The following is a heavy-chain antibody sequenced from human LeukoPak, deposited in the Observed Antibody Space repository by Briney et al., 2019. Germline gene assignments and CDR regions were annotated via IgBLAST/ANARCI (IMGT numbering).Heavy chain of an antibody. D-gene: IGHD3-3*01. CDR1: GGSISSYY. V-gene: IGHV4-59*01. CDR3: ARELRFLEWLPRVGAFDI. J-gene: IGHJ3*02. Sequence: SETLSLTCTVSGGSISSYYWSWIRQPPGKGLEWIGYIYYSGSTNYNPSLKSRVTISVDTSKNQFSLKLSSVTAADTAVYYCARELRFLEWLPRVGAFDIWGQGTMVTVSS. CDR2: IYYSGST.